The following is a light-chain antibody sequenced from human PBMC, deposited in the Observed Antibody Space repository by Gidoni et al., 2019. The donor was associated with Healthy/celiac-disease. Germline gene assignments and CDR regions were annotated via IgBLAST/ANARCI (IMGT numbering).Light chain of an antibody. CDR3: RQRSNWPPLT. CDR2: DAS. J-gene: IGKJ4*01. Sequence: EIVLTQSPATLSLSPGERATPSCRASPSVSSHLAWYQQKPGKAPRRLIYDASNRATGIPARFSSSGSETDFTLTISSREPEDFAADYCRQRSNWPPLTFGGGTKVEIK. V-gene: IGKV3-11*01. CDR1: PSVSSH.